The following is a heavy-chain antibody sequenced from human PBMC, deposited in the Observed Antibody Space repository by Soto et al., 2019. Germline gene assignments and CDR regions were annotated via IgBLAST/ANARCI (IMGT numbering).Heavy chain of an antibody. J-gene: IGHJ6*02. CDR2: ISAYNGNT. CDR3: ARVNGKGDSSWYPYYYYYGMDV. V-gene: IGHV1-18*01. Sequence: QVQLVQSGAEVKKPGASVKVSCKASGYTFTSYGISWVRQAPGQGLEWMGWISAYNGNTNYAQKLQSRVTMTTDTSTSTAYLELRSLRSDDTAVYYCARVNGKGDSSWYPYYYYYGMDVWGQGTTVTVSS. D-gene: IGHD6-13*01. CDR1: GYTFTSYG.